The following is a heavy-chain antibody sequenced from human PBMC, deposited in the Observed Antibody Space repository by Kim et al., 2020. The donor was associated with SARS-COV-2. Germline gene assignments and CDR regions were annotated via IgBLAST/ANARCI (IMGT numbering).Heavy chain of an antibody. CDR3: AREGRAMATVVGDNYYYYYMDV. D-gene: IGHD3-16*01. J-gene: IGHJ6*03. Sequence: GGSLRLSCAASGFAFRDYGMHWVRQAPGKGLEWVAVIWYDGSNKYYRDSVKGRFTISRDNSKNTLSLRMNSLRAEDSAVYYCAREGRAMATVVGDNYYYYYMDVWGKGTTVTVSS. CDR1: GFAFRDYG. V-gene: IGHV3-33*01. CDR2: IWYDGSNK.